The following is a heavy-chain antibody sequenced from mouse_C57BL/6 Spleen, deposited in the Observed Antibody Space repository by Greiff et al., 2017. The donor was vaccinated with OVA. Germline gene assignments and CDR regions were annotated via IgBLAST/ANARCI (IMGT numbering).Heavy chain of an antibody. CDR1: GYTFTSYW. D-gene: IGHD1-1*01. V-gene: IGHV1-69*01. CDR2: IDPSDSYT. Sequence: QVQLQQSGAELVMPGASVKLSCKASGYTFTSYWMHWVKQRPGQGLEWIVEIDPSDSYTNYNQKFKGKSTLTVDKSSSTAYMQLSSLTSEDSAVYYCARTGSPYYFDYWGQGTTLTVSS. CDR3: ARTGSPYYFDY. J-gene: IGHJ2*01.